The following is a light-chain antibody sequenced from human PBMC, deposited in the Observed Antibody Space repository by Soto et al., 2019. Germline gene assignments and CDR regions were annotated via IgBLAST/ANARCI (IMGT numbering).Light chain of an antibody. CDR3: RQAKQFPYT. V-gene: IGKV2-24*01. J-gene: IGKJ2*01. Sequence: DFVMTLSPLSSPVTRGQPASISCRSSQSLVHSVGNTYLSWLLQKPGQPPRLLIYKISQRFSGVPDRFSGSGAVTDFTLKISRVVAEDVVIYYCRQAKQFPYTFGQGTKLEIK. CDR1: QSLVHSVGNTY. CDR2: KIS.